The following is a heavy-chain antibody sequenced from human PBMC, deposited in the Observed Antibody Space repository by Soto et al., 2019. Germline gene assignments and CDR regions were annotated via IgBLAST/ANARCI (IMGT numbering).Heavy chain of an antibody. CDR3: ARFPPRGQNYYDSSGYYLSYPY. Sequence: PSETLSLTCTVSGGSISSGDYYWSWIRQPPGKGLEWIGYIYYSGSTYYNPSLKSRVTISVDTSKNQFSLKLSSVTAADTAVYYCARFPPRGQNYYDSSGYYLSYPYWGQGTLVTVSS. D-gene: IGHD3-22*01. J-gene: IGHJ4*02. V-gene: IGHV4-30-4*01. CDR1: GGSISSGDYY. CDR2: IYYSGST.